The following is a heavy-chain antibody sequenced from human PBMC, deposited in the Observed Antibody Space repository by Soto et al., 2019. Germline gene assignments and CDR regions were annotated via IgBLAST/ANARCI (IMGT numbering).Heavy chain of an antibody. CDR3: ARGDREDTAVVIGVRPGEYGVDV. D-gene: IGHD2-15*01. V-gene: IGHV3-30*04. Sequence: QVQLVESGGGVVQPGRCLRRSCAASGFTFSNYAMHWVRQARGKGLECVAVISYNGGNRFYRDYVKGRFTISRDNSKNTVHLQIDSLRYEDAAVYYCARGDREDTAVVIGVRPGEYGVDVWGQGTTVTVSS. CDR2: ISYNGGNR. J-gene: IGHJ6*02. CDR1: GFTFSNYA.